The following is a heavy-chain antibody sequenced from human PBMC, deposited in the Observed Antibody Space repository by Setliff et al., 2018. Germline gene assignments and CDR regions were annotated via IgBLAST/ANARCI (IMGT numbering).Heavy chain of an antibody. CDR1: GDSISSGTYY. CDR2: IYTGGST. J-gene: IGHJ5*02. CDR3: ARDRLRGWFDP. Sequence: SETLSLTCTVSGDSISSGTYYWSYWTWIRQPAGKGLEWIGHIYTGGSTNYNPSLKSRVTMSVDTSKNQFSLRLSSVTAADTAIYYCARDRLRGWFDPWGQGTRGTSPQ. V-gene: IGHV4-61*09. D-gene: IGHD2-21*02.